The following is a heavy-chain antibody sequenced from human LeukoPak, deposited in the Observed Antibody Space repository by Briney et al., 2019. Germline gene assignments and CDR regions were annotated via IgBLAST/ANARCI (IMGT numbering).Heavy chain of an antibody. CDR1: GGSISSSSYY. Sequence: PSETLSLTCTVSGGSISSSSYYWGWIRQPPGKGLEWIGSIYYSGSTYYNPSLKSRVTISVDTSKNQFSLKLSSVTAADTAVYYCARDRPPEGWFGDPTLDYYYYMDVWGKGTTVTVSS. V-gene: IGHV4-39*07. J-gene: IGHJ6*03. CDR2: IYYSGST. D-gene: IGHD3-10*01. CDR3: ARDRPPEGWFGDPTLDYYYYMDV.